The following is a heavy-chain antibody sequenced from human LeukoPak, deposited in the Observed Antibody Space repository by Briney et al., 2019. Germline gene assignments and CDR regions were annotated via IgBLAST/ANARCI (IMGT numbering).Heavy chain of an antibody. Sequence: ASVKVFCKASGYTFTGYYMHWVRQAPGQGLEWMGWINPNSGGTNYAQKFQGRVTMTRDTSISTAYMELSRLRSDDTAVYYCAVFYYYDSSGYAFDIWGQGTMVTVSS. D-gene: IGHD3-22*01. CDR3: AVFYYYDSSGYAFDI. J-gene: IGHJ3*02. V-gene: IGHV1-2*02. CDR1: GYTFTGYY. CDR2: INPNSGGT.